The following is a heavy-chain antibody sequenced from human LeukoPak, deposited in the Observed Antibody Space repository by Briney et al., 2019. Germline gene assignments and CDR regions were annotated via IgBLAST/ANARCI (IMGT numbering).Heavy chain of an antibody. D-gene: IGHD5-12*01. Sequence: GGSLRLSCAASGFTFSSYGMSWVRQAPGKGLEWVSAISGSGGSTYYADSVKGRFTISRDNSKNTLYLQMNSLRAEDTAVYYCAKGRNVDIVATISPYFDYWGQGTLVTVSS. CDR2: ISGSGGST. V-gene: IGHV3-23*01. CDR3: AKGRNVDIVATISPYFDY. CDR1: GFTFSSYG. J-gene: IGHJ4*02.